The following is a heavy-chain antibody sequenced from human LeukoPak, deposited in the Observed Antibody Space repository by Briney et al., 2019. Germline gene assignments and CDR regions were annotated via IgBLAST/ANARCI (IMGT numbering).Heavy chain of an antibody. J-gene: IGHJ4*02. Sequence: KPSETLSLTCTVSGGSISSYYWSWIRQPPGKGLEWIGYIYYSGSTNYNPSLKSRVAISVDTSKNQFSLKLSSATAADTAVYYCARVGSSGWSQKYYFDYWGQGTLVTVSS. V-gene: IGHV4-59*01. D-gene: IGHD6-19*01. CDR3: ARVGSSGWSQKYYFDY. CDR1: GGSISSYY. CDR2: IYYSGST.